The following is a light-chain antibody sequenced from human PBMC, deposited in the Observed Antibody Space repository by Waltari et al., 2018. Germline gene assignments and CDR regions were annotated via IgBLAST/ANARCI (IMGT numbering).Light chain of an antibody. Sequence: IQLTQSPSPLSASVGARVTITCRASQGVNVYLAWYQQKPGKAPKLLIYAASTLQSGVSSRFSGSGSGTDFTLTINSLQPEDIATYYCQQFNASPRTFGQGTNVEIK. CDR3: QQFNASPRT. J-gene: IGKJ1*01. CDR1: QGVNVY. CDR2: AAS. V-gene: IGKV1-9*01.